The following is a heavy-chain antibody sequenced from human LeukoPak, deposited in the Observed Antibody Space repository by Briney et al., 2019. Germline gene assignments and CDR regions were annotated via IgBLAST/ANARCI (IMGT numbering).Heavy chain of an antibody. D-gene: IGHD4-23*01. Sequence: ASVKVSCKASGYTFTSYGISWVRQAPGQGLEWMGRIIPIFGTANYAQKFQGRVTITTDESTSTAYMELSSLRSEDTAVYYCASSSRGVTQRYDYWGQGTLVTVSS. J-gene: IGHJ4*02. V-gene: IGHV1-69*05. CDR2: IIPIFGTA. CDR1: GYTFTSYG. CDR3: ASSSRGVTQRYDY.